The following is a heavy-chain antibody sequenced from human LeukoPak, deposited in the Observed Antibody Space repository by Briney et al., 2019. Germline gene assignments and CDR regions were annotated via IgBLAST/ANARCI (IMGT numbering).Heavy chain of an antibody. V-gene: IGHV3-21*01. CDR3: ARDVGGGDTFDY. CDR1: GFTFSSYS. CDR2: ISSSSSYI. Sequence: GGSLRLSCAASGFTFSSYSMNWVRQAPGKGLEWVSSISSSSSYIYYADSVKGRFTISRDNAKNSLYLQMNSLRAEDTAVYFCARDVGGGDTFDYWGQGTLATVSS. J-gene: IGHJ4*02. D-gene: IGHD2-21*02.